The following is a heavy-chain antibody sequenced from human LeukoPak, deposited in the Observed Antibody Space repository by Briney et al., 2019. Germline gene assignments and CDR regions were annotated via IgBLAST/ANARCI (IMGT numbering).Heavy chain of an antibody. Sequence: GGSLRLSCAASGFTFSSYGMSWVRQAPGKGLEWVSAISGSGGSTYYADSVKGRFTISRDNSKNTLYLQMNSLRAEDTAIYYCAKVPYYYDSSGYFTDDYWGQGTLVTVSS. CDR3: AKVPYYYDSSGYFTDDY. CDR1: GFTFSSYG. CDR2: ISGSGGST. V-gene: IGHV3-23*01. D-gene: IGHD3-22*01. J-gene: IGHJ4*02.